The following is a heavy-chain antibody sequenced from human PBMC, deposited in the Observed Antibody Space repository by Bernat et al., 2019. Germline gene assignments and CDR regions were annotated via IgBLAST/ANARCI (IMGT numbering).Heavy chain of an antibody. J-gene: IGHJ4*02. D-gene: IGHD6-13*01. CDR2: IWYDGSNK. Sequence: QVQLVESGGGVVQPGRSLRLSCAASGFTFSSYGMHWVRQAPGKGLEWVAVIWYDGSNKYYADSVKGRFTISRDNSKNTMHMQMNSLRVEDTAVYYCARLGSRWSLDYWGQGTLLTVFS. CDR1: GFTFSSYG. CDR3: ARLGSRWSLDY. V-gene: IGHV3-33*01.